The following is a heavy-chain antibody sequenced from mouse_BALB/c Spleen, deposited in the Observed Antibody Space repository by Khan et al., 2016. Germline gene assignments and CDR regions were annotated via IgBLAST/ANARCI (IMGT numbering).Heavy chain of an antibody. V-gene: IGHV9-4*02. J-gene: IGHJ1*01. CDR3: ARCGNFFHWYFDV. CDR2: INTNSGVP. Sequence: QIQLVQSGPELKKPGETVRISCKASGYTFTTAGMQWVQKMPGKGLRWIGWINTNSGVPTYAEDFKGRFAFSLETSATTAYLQIGNLKNEDTATYFCARCGNFFHWYFDVCGAGTTVTVSS. D-gene: IGHD2-1*01. CDR1: GYTFTTAG.